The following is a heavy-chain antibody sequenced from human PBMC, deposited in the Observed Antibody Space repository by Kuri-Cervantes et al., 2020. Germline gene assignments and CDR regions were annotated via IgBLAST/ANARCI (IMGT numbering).Heavy chain of an antibody. Sequence: GESLKISCAASGLTFSDHHMDWVRQAPGKGLEWLGRIRDKADSYTTVYAASVEGRFIITRDDSKNSMYLQMNSLKSEDTAVYYCAKSPRGVVAATLRGYFDYWGQGTLVTVSS. CDR2: IRDKADSYTT. J-gene: IGHJ4*02. CDR1: GLTFSDHH. CDR3: AKSPRGVVAATLRGYFDY. D-gene: IGHD2-15*01. V-gene: IGHV3-72*01.